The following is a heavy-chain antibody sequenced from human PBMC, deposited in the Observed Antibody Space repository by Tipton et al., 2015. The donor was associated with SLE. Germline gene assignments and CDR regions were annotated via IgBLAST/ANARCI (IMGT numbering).Heavy chain of an antibody. CDR2: IHHIGGT. CDR3: ATGGAAARPWYFDY. V-gene: IGHV4-34*01. J-gene: IGHJ4*02. D-gene: IGHD6-6*01. Sequence: TLSLTCAVYGGSTSDRNWSWIRQPPGKGLGWIGEIHHIGGTKYSPSLNSRVTISIDTSKNQFSLKLISVTAADTAVYYCATGGAAARPWYFDYWGQGTLVTVSS. CDR1: GGSTSDRN.